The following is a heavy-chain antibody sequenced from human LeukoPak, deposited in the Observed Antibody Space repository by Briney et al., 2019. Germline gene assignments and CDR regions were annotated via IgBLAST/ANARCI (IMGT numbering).Heavy chain of an antibody. V-gene: IGHV4-34*01. D-gene: IGHD2-15*01. J-gene: IGHJ5*02. CDR1: GGFFSGYY. CDR2: INHSGST. Sequence: SETLSLTCAVYGGFFSGYYWSWIRQPPGKGLEWIGEINHSGSTNYNPSLKSRVTISVDTSKNQFSLKLSSVTAADTAVYYCARGALAATPWGQGTLVTVSS. CDR3: ARGALAATP.